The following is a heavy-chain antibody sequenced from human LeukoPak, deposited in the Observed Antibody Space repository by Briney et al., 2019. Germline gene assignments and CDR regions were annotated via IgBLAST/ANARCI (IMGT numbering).Heavy chain of an antibody. D-gene: IGHD2-2*01. CDR3: ARAEGYCSSTSCYLFDY. CDR1: GGTFSSDA. Sequence: SVKVSCKASGGTFSSDAISWVRQAPGQGLEWMGGIIPIFGTPNYAQKFQGRVAITTDTSTSTAYMELRSLRSDDTAVYYCARAEGYCSSTSCYLFDYWGQGTLVTVSS. J-gene: IGHJ4*02. CDR2: IIPIFGTP. V-gene: IGHV1-69*05.